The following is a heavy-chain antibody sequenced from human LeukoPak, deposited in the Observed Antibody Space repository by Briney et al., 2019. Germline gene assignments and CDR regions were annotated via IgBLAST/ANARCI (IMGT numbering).Heavy chain of an antibody. J-gene: IGHJ4*02. D-gene: IGHD1-14*01. Sequence: GGSLRLSCAASGFIFSNYGMHWVRQAPGKGLEWVAVIWYDGNNKYYADSVKGRFTISRDSSKNTLYLQMNSLRAEDTAVYYCARDQGGEPYAEEYDYWGQGTLVTVSS. CDR1: GFIFSNYG. CDR3: ARDQGGEPYAEEYDY. CDR2: IWYDGNNK. V-gene: IGHV3-33*01.